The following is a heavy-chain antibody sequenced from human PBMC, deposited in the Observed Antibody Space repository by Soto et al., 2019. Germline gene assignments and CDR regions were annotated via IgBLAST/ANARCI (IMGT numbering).Heavy chain of an antibody. D-gene: IGHD6-13*01. CDR1: GYSFTSYW. Sequence: GESLKISCKGSGYSFTSYWIGWGRQMPGKGLEWMGIIYPGDSDTRYSPSFQGQVTISADKSISTAYLQWSSLKASDTAMYYCATRVQDPGKYYYGMDVWGQGTTVTVSS. CDR3: ATRVQDPGKYYYGMDV. V-gene: IGHV5-51*01. CDR2: IYPGDSDT. J-gene: IGHJ6*02.